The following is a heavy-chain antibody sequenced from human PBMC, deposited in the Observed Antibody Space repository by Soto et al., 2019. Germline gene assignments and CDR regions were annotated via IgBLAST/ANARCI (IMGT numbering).Heavy chain of an antibody. D-gene: IGHD5-18*01. Sequence: QVQLQESGPGLVKPSGTLSLTCAVSSGSINSSAWWTWVRQPPGKGLEWIGEVYYSGSTSYSPSLNSLVPILVDQSKNQFSLKLTSVTAAGTAVYYCAEGGAAGVDTLALAHWGQGTLVTVSS. CDR3: AEGGAAGVDTLALAH. V-gene: IGHV4-4*02. J-gene: IGHJ4*02. CDR1: SGSINSSAW. CDR2: VYYSGST.